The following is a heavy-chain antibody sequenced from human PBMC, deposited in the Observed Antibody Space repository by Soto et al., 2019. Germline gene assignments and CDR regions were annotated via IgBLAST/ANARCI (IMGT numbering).Heavy chain of an antibody. D-gene: IGHD1-1*01. V-gene: IGHV3-33*01. Sequence: PGGSLRLSCAASGFTFSSYGMHWVRQAPGKGLEWVAVIWYDGTYAYYAGSVKGRFTISRDNSKSTLYLQMNSLRAEDTAVFYCVRDVYCTTSTCSPLGYWGQGTLVTVSS. J-gene: IGHJ4*02. CDR2: IWYDGTYA. CDR1: GFTFSSYG. CDR3: VRDVYCTTSTCSPLGY.